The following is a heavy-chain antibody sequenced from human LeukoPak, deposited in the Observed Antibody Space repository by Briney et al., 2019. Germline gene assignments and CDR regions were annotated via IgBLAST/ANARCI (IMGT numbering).Heavy chain of an antibody. CDR2: FGLEASET. CDR3: ATGRLSGSYAIDVFDI. J-gene: IGHJ3*02. CDR1: RSTLTELS. Sequence: GSLLKLSCKDARSTLTELSMEIVSQAGATGLEWKGGFGLEASETIYAQKLQGRVTITEDTSTERADMELSSLRSEDTAVYYCATGRLSGSYAIDVFDIWGQGTMVTVSS. D-gene: IGHD1-26*01. V-gene: IGHV1-24*01.